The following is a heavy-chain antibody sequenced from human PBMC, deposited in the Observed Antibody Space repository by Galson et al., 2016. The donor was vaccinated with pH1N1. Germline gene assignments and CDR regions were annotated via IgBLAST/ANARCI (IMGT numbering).Heavy chain of an antibody. Sequence: SVKVSCKASGYTFTGYYMHWVRQAPGQGLEWMGWINPNSGGTNYAQKFQGRVTMTRDTSISTAYMELSRLRSDDTAVYYCARGIDFGELGAWFDTWGQGTLVTVSS. CDR2: INPNSGGT. CDR3: ARGIDFGELGAWFDT. V-gene: IGHV1-2*02. CDR1: GYTFTGYY. D-gene: IGHD3-10*01. J-gene: IGHJ5*02.